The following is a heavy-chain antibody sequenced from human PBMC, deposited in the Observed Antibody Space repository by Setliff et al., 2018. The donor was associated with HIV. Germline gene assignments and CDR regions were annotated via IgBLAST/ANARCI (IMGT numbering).Heavy chain of an antibody. D-gene: IGHD6-6*01. CDR1: GGSTSSSSNY. Sequence: SETLSLTCTVSGGSTSSSSNYWGWIRQPPGRGLEWIGNMHYSGTAYYNPSLRSRVKISVDTSKNELSLNLRSVTAADTAVYYCARSLARDYWYFSHWGRGSLVTVSS. CDR2: MHYSGTA. J-gene: IGHJ2*01. V-gene: IGHV4-39*07. CDR3: ARSLARDYWYFSH.